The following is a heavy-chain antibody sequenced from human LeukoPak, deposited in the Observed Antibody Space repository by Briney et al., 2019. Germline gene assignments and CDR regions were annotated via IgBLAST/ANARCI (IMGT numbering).Heavy chain of an antibody. CDR1: GGSISSSSYY. V-gene: IGHV4-61*02. CDR3: ARSYSGSSLSVDY. D-gene: IGHD6-6*01. J-gene: IGHJ4*02. CDR2: ISTSGNT. Sequence: SETLSLTCTVSGGSISSSSYYWSWIRQPAGKGLEWIGRISTSGNTNCNPSLRSRVTMSVDTSKNQFSLKLSSVTAADTAVYYCARSYSGSSLSVDYWGQGIPVTVSS.